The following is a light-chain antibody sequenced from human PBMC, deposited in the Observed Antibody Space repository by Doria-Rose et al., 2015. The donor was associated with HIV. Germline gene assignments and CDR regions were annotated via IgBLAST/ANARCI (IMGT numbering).Light chain of an antibody. CDR1: QSISNW. CDR3: LQYNSYSPST. CDR2: KAS. V-gene: IGKV1-5*03. Sequence: TQSPSTVSTSVGDNVTITCRASQSISNWLAWYQQKSGKAPKLLIYKASTLASGVPSRFSGSGSGTEFSLTISSLQPDDFATYYCLQYNSYSPSTFGQGTNLET. J-gene: IGKJ2*02.